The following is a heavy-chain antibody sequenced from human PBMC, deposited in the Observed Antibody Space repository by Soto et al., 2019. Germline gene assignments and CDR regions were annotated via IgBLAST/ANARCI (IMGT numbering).Heavy chain of an antibody. CDR1: GYTFTSYD. Sequence: KVSCKASGYTFTSYDINWVRQATGQGLEWMGWMNPNSGNTGYAQKFQGRVTMTRNTSISTAYMELSSLRSEDTAVYYCATLLRGYCSGGSCPENWFDPWGQGTLVTVSS. CDR2: MNPNSGNT. CDR3: ATLLRGYCSGGSCPENWFDP. J-gene: IGHJ5*02. D-gene: IGHD2-15*01. V-gene: IGHV1-8*01.